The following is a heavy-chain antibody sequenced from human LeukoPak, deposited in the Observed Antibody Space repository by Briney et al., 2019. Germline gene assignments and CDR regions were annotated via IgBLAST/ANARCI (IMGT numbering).Heavy chain of an antibody. J-gene: IGHJ4*02. CDR1: GFTFSSYG. CDR3: ARDSIFGGRDY. Sequence: GGSLRLSCSASGFTFSSYGMHWVRQAPGKGLEWVSGISSSSSYIYYADSVKGRFTISRDNAKNSLYLQMNSLRAEDTAVYYCARDSIFGGRDYWGQGTLVTVSS. V-gene: IGHV3-21*01. D-gene: IGHD3-3*01. CDR2: ISSSSSYI.